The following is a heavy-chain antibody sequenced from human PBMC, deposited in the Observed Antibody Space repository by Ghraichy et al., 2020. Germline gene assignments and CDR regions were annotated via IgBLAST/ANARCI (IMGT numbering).Heavy chain of an antibody. J-gene: IGHJ5*02. CDR3: ARVVKPERRDTWIQLWSTGNWFDP. Sequence: SETLSLTCTVSGGSISSSSYYWGWIRQPPGKGLEWIGSIYYSGSTYYNPSLKSRVTISVDTSKNQFSLKLSSVTAADTAVYYCARVVKPERRDTWIQLWSTGNWFDPWGQGTLVTVSS. CDR2: IYYSGST. CDR1: GGSISSSSYY. D-gene: IGHD5-18*01. V-gene: IGHV4-39*01.